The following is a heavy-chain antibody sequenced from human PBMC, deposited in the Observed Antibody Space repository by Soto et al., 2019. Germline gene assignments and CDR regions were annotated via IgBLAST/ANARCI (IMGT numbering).Heavy chain of an antibody. V-gene: IGHV2-5*02. CDR3: AHLPWKQLWPRAAVVY. D-gene: IGHD5-18*01. CDR2: IYWDDDK. J-gene: IGHJ4*02. Sequence: SPATLVNPKQTLTLTCTFSGFAFSTHGVGVGCILQPGGKALECLGIIYWDDDKRYRPSLKSRLTITKDTSKNQLVLTMTNMDPVDTATYYCAHLPWKQLWPRAAVVYWGQGTPVTVSS. CDR1: GFAFSTHGVG.